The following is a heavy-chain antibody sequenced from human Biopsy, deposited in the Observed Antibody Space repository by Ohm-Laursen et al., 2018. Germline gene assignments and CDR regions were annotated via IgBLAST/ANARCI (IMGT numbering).Heavy chain of an antibody. V-gene: IGHV1-8*01. CDR2: MIPKTGKT. CDR3: ARGGYDYDY. J-gene: IGHJ4*02. Sequence: GASVKVSCKASGYTFTDYDINWVRQASGQGLEWVGWMIPKTGKTGYTQKLRGRLTMTRDTSTSTAYMELSSLRSEDTAIYYCARGGYDYDYWGQGTLVTVSS. D-gene: IGHD5-12*01. CDR1: GYTFTDYD.